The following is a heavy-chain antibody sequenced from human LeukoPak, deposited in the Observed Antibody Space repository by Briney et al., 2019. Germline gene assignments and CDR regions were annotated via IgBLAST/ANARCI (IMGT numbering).Heavy chain of an antibody. CDR2: VIPIFGTA. V-gene: IGHV1-69*01. J-gene: IGHJ4*02. D-gene: IGHD3-9*01. CDR1: GGTFSSYA. CDR3: ARRPYDILTGYYFDY. Sequence: ASVKVSCKASGGTFSSYAISWGRQAPGQGREWMGGVIPIFGTANYAPKFQGRVTITADESTSTAYMELSSLRSEDTAVYYCARRPYDILTGYYFDYWGQGTLVTVSS.